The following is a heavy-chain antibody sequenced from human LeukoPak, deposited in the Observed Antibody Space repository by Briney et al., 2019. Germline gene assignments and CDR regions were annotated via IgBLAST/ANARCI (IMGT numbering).Heavy chain of an antibody. J-gene: IGHJ4*02. D-gene: IGHD3-22*01. CDR1: GFIFSSFW. CDR2: IKPDGSLQ. V-gene: IGHV3-7*01. Sequence: AGGSLRLSCTASGFIFSSFWMAWVRQAPGKGLEWVANIKPDGSLQFYGDSVNGRFTISRDNAKNSLYLQMNNLRAEDTALYYCATSYDSSGCDWGQGTLVTVSS. CDR3: ATSYDSSGCD.